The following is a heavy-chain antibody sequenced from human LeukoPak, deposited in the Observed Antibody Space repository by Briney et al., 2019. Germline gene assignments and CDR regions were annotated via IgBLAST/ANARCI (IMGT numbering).Heavy chain of an antibody. V-gene: IGHV3-7*03. CDR2: MKQDGSEI. Sequence: PGGSLRLSCAASGFIFSNYWMSWVRQAPGKGLEWVANMKQDGSEIYYLDSVKGRFTISRDNARNSVYLEMNSLRAEDSALYYCTREGLTSSALDAFDIWGQGTMVIVS. CDR1: GFIFSNYW. CDR3: TREGLTSSALDAFDI. J-gene: IGHJ3*02. D-gene: IGHD3-16*01.